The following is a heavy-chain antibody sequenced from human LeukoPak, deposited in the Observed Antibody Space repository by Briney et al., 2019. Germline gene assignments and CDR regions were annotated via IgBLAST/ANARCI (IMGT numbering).Heavy chain of an antibody. V-gene: IGHV1-2*06. CDR1: GYTFGGYC. CDR3: ARGGSDY. Sequence: ASEKVSCKASGYTFGGYCLHWVRQAPGQGLEWLGQINPNSGGTNYAQKFQGRVTVTWDTSISTTYLHLSRLTSDDTALYYCARGGSDYWGQGTLVTVSS. CDR2: INPNSGGT. J-gene: IGHJ4*02.